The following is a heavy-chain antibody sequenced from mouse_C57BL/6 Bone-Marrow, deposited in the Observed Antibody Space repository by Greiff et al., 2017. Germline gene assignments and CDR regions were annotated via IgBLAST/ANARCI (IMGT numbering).Heavy chain of an antibody. CDR1: GYTFTSYW. Sequence: VKLQQPGAELVRPGTSVKLSCKASGYTFTSYWMHWVKQRPGQGLEWIGVIDPSDSYTNSNQKFKGKATLTVDTSSSTAYMQLSSLTSEDSAVYYCARRFAYWGQGTLVTVSA. J-gene: IGHJ3*01. CDR2: IDPSDSYT. V-gene: IGHV1-59*01. CDR3: ARRFAY.